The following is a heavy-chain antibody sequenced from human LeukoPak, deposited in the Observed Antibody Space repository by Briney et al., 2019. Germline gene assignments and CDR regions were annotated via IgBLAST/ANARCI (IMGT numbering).Heavy chain of an antibody. J-gene: IGHJ5*02. Sequence: PGESLRLSCAASGFTFSRYSFHWVRQAPGKGLEWVAKIGTIGSNVDYADSVKGRFTISRDNAKNSLYLQMNSLRDEDTAVYYCARDNWVAIPGLYDPWGQGTLVTVSS. CDR3: ARDNWVAIPGLYDP. D-gene: IGHD2-21*01. CDR2: IGTIGSNV. V-gene: IGHV3-48*02. CDR1: GFTFSRYS.